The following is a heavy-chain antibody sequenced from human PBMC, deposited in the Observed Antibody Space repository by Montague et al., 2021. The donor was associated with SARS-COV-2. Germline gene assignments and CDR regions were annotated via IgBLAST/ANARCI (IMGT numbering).Heavy chain of an antibody. Sequence: SETLSLTCAVYGGSFSGYYWSWIRQPPGKGLEWIGEINHSGSTNYNPSLKSRVTISVDTSKNQLSLKLSSVTAADTAVYYCARVFPRWLQFDPYFDYWGQGTLVTVSS. CDR3: ARVFPRWLQFDPYFDY. CDR2: INHSGST. V-gene: IGHV4-34*01. CDR1: GGSFSGYY. D-gene: IGHD5-24*01. J-gene: IGHJ4*02.